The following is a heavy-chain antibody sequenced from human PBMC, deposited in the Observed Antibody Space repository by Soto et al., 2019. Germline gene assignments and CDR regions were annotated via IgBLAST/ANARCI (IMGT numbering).Heavy chain of an antibody. D-gene: IGHD3-22*01. V-gene: IGHV4-39*01. J-gene: IGHJ5*02. CDR1: GASFTDGSLF. CDR3: ATAPETFSPAGYYVNWFNP. CDR2: TYIGGMT. Sequence: SETLSLTCTVSGASFTDGSLFWGWIRQSPGKGVEWIASTYIGGMTYYNPSLRSRVTISVDTSESQFSLRLNSVTAADTAVYYSATAPETFSPAGYYVNWFNPWGHGTLVTVSS.